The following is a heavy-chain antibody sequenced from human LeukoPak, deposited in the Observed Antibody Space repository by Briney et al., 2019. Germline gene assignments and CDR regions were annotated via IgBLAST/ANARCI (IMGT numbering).Heavy chain of an antibody. CDR1: GYSFTSYW. V-gene: IGHV5-51*01. Sequence: GESLKISCKGSGYSFTSYWIGWVRQMPGKGLEWMGIIYPGDSDTRYSPSFQGQVTISADKSISTAYLQWSSLKASDTAMYYCARRYCSGGSCYYFDYWGQGTLVTVPS. CDR2: IYPGDSDT. J-gene: IGHJ4*02. CDR3: ARRYCSGGSCYYFDY. D-gene: IGHD2-15*01.